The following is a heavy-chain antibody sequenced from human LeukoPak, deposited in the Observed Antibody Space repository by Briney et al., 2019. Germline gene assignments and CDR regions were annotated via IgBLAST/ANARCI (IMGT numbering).Heavy chain of an antibody. CDR1: GGTFSSYA. J-gene: IGHJ6*03. Sequence: GASVKVSCKASGGTFSSYAISWVRQAPGQGLEWMGGIIPIFGTANYAQKFQGRVTITADESTSTAYMELSSLRSEDTAVYYCARPQGANSSSWYENYYYYMDVWGKGTTVTVSS. CDR3: ARPQGANSSSWYENYYYYMDV. CDR2: IIPIFGTA. D-gene: IGHD6-13*01. V-gene: IGHV1-69*13.